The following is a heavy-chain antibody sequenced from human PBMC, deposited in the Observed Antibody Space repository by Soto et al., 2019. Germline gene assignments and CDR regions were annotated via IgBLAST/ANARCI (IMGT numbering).Heavy chain of an antibody. D-gene: IGHD1-26*01. V-gene: IGHV1-2*02. CDR3: ARIKWGLDYYNGMDV. CDR2: INPKSAAT. J-gene: IGHJ6*02. Sequence: QVQLVQSGAEVKKSGASVKVSCKASGYSVSDYFIQCVRQAPGQGLEWVAWINPKSAATNYAKKFQGRVSLTWDTSFSTAYMELTRLRPDDPAVYYCARIKWGLDYYNGMDVWGQGTTVILSS. CDR1: GYSVSDYF.